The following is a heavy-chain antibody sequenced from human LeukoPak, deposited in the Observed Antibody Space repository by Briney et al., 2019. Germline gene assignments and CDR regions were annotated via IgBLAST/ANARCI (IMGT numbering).Heavy chain of an antibody. V-gene: IGHV3-23*01. Sequence: GGSLRLSCAASGFTLSYYAMTWVRQAPGKGPEWVSGITDSGSRTSYADSVKGRFTISRDNSKNTLFLQMSSLRAEDTALYYCALSGTTALNAFDIWGQGTIVTVSS. CDR2: ITDSGSRT. J-gene: IGHJ3*02. CDR3: ALSGTTALNAFDI. D-gene: IGHD1/OR15-1a*01. CDR1: GFTLSYYA.